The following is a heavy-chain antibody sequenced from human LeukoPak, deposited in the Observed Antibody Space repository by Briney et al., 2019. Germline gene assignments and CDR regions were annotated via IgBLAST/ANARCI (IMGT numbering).Heavy chain of an antibody. D-gene: IGHD6-13*01. CDR3: ARTDSSSWYRVFDY. V-gene: IGHV4-59*08. CDR1: GGSISSYY. Sequence: TSETLSLICTVSGGSISSYYWSWIRQPPGKGLEWIGYIYYSGSTNYNPSLKSRVTISVDTSKNQFSLKLSSVTAADTAVYYCARTDSSSWYRVFDYWGQGTLVTVSS. CDR2: IYYSGST. J-gene: IGHJ4*02.